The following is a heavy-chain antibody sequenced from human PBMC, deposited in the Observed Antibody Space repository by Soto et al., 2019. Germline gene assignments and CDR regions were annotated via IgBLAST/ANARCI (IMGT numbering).Heavy chain of an antibody. CDR2: ISYDGSNK. D-gene: IGHD4-17*01. J-gene: IGHJ4*02. CDR1: GFTFSSYA. CDR3: ARDPVLRWLGYFDY. V-gene: IGHV3-30-3*01. Sequence: PGGSLRLSCAASGFTFSSYAMHWVRQAPGKGLEWVAVISYDGSNKYYADSVKGRFTISRDNSKNTLYLQMNSLRAEDTAVYYCARDPVLRWLGYFDYWGQGTLVTVSS.